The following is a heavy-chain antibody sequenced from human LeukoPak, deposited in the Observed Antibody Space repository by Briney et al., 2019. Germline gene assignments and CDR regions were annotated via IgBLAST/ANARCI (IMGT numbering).Heavy chain of an antibody. CDR1: GXTFSSXT. CDR3: ATXXXXDY. J-gene: IGHJ4*02. V-gene: IGHV7-4-1*02. Sequence: XXGXTFSSXTMNWVRQAPGQGLEWMGWINTNTGDPTYAQGFTGRFVFSLDTSVSTAYLQISSLKADDTAVYYCATXXXXDYWGQXTXVTVSS. CDR2: INTNTGDP.